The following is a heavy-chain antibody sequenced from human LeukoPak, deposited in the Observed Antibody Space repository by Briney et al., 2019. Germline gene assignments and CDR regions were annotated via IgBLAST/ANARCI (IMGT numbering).Heavy chain of an antibody. CDR2: IDWADDK. J-gene: IGHJ6*02. V-gene: IGHV2-70*11. CDR1: GGSISSYY. D-gene: IGHD5-12*01. Sequence: TLSLTCTVSGGSISSYYWSWIRQPPGKALEWLARIDWADDKYYSTSLKTRLTISKDTSKNQVVLTMTNMDPVDTATYYCARIRDRYSGYDYGPSGDYYYGMDVWGQGTTVTVSS. CDR3: ARIRDRYSGYDYGPSGDYYYGMDV.